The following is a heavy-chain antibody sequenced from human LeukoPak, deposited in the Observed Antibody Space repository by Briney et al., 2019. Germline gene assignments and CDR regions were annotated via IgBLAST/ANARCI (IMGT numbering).Heavy chain of an antibody. V-gene: IGHV3-11*01. J-gene: IGHJ4*02. CDR1: GFTFSDYY. CDR3: ARVSGVTTVYY. CDR2: ISSSGSTI. D-gene: IGHD4-17*01. Sequence: PGGSLRLSCAASGFTFSDYYMSWIRQAPGKGLGGVSYISSSGSTIYYADSEEGRFTISRDNAKNSLYLQMNSLRAEDTAVYYCARVSGVTTVYYWGQGTLVTVSS.